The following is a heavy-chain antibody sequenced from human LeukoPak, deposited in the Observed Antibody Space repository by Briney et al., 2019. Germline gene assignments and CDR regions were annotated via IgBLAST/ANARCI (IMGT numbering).Heavy chain of an antibody. CDR1: GFTFSDYW. CDR3: ARGGVRRGWYDY. Sequence: GGSLRLSCAASGFTFSDYWMHWIRQTPGKGPVWVSRINSDGTTITYADSVRGRFTISRDNAKNSLYLQMNSLTVEDTAVYYCARGGVRRGWYDYWGQGTLVTVSS. J-gene: IGHJ4*02. D-gene: IGHD1-14*01. CDR2: INSDGTTI. V-gene: IGHV3-74*01.